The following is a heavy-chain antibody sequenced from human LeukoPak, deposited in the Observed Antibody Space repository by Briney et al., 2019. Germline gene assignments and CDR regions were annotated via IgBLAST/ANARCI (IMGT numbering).Heavy chain of an antibody. CDR2: IYHSGST. Sequence: SGTLSLTCAVSGGSISSSNWWSWVRQPPGKGLEWIGEIYHSGSTNYNPSLKSRVTISVDTSKNQFSLKLSSVTAADTAVYYCARPRRYYDSSGSGWFDPWGQGTLVTVSS. V-gene: IGHV4-4*02. CDR3: ARPRRYYDSSGSGWFDP. J-gene: IGHJ5*02. CDR1: GGSISSSNW. D-gene: IGHD3-22*01.